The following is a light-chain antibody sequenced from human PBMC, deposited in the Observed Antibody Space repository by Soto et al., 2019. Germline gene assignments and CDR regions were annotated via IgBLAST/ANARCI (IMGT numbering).Light chain of an antibody. Sequence: DIQMTQSPSSLSASVGDRVSITCRASQSINRYLNWYQQKPGKAPTLLIYAASSLQSGVPSRFSGSGSGTDFTLTISSLQPEDFATYYCQQSSSAPPYTFGQGTKLEIK. J-gene: IGKJ2*01. V-gene: IGKV1-39*01. CDR1: QSINRY. CDR2: AAS. CDR3: QQSSSAPPYT.